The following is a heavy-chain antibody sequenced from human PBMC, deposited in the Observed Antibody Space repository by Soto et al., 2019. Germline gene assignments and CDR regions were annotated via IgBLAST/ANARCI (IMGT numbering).Heavy chain of an antibody. V-gene: IGHV1-69*02. J-gene: IGHJ6*02. D-gene: IGHD2-21*02. CDR3: AKSPTPGSATASYYGMDV. CDR2: IIPVLGVE. CDR1: GGSFTNYI. Sequence: QVQLVQSGAEVKKPGSSVKVSCKASGGSFTNYIFTWVRQAPGQGLEWMGGIIPVLGVEYYAQKFQGRVTITADKSTNTAYMELSSLRSEGTAVSYCAKSPTPGSATASYYGMDVWGLGTTVTVSS.